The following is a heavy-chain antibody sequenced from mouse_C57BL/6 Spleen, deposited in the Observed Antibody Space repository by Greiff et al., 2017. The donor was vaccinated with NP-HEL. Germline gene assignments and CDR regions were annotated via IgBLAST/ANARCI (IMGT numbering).Heavy chain of an antibody. D-gene: IGHD1-1*01. J-gene: IGHJ1*03. V-gene: IGHV1-59*01. CDR3: ASGGYGSSRYFDV. Sequence: QVQLQHRLSYLFIPLTSVKLSCKASGYTFTSYWMHWVKQRPGQGLEWIGVIDPSDSYTNYNQKFKGKATLTVDTSSSTAYMQLSSLTSEDSAVYYCASGGYGSSRYFDVWGKGTTVTVSS. CDR2: IDPSDSYT. CDR1: GYTFTSYW.